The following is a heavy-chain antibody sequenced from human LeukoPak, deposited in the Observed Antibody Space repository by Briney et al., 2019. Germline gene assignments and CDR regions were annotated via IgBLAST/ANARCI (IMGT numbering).Heavy chain of an antibody. J-gene: IGHJ4*02. D-gene: IGHD3-22*01. Sequence: SETLSLTCTVPGDSISSYYWSWIRQPPGKGLEWLGYIYYSGSTNYNPSLKSRVTISVDTSKNQFSLKLTSVTAADTAVYYCARGSTYYSDSSGYSRGFDYWGQGTLVTVSS. V-gene: IGHV4-59*01. CDR2: IYYSGST. CDR3: ARGSTYYSDSSGYSRGFDY. CDR1: GDSISSYY.